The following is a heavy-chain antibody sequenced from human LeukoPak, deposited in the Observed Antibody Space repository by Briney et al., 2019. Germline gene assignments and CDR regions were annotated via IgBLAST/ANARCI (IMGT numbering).Heavy chain of an antibody. CDR3: ARSPFPWLPLYCDC. D-gene: IGHD5-24*01. V-gene: IGHV1-18*01. Sequence: GASVKVSCKASGYTFTSYGISWVRQAPGQGLEWMGWISAYNGNTNYAQKLQGRVTMTTDTSTSTAYMELRSLRSDDTAVYYCARSPFPWLPLYCDCWGQGTLVTVSS. CDR1: GYTFTSYG. J-gene: IGHJ4*02. CDR2: ISAYNGNT.